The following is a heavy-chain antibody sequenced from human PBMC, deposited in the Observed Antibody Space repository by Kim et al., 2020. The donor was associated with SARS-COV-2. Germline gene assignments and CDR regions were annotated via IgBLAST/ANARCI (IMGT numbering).Heavy chain of an antibody. Sequence: SETLSLTCTVSGGSISSSSYYWGWIRQPPGKGLEWIGSIYYSGSTYYNPSLKSRVTISVDTSKNQFSLKLSSVTAADTAVYYCARLHYYDSSGYAPGDFDYWGQGTLVTVSS. D-gene: IGHD3-22*01. CDR1: GGSISSSSYY. CDR2: IYYSGST. J-gene: IGHJ4*02. V-gene: IGHV4-39*01. CDR3: ARLHYYDSSGYAPGDFDY.